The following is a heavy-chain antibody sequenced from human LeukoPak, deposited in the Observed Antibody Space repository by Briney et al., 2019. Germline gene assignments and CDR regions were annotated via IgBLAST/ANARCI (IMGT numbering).Heavy chain of an antibody. V-gene: IGHV3-11*06. CDR1: GFTFSGYD. J-gene: IGHJ5*02. D-gene: IGHD1-14*01. Sequence: GGSLRLSCAGSGFTFSGYDMIWIRQAPGKGLEWVAHMSSSSLKYTRYAESVKGRLTISRDNAKNTVYLEMDSLTTNDTALYYCARGGRNDLRSWFDPWGQGTLVTVSS. CDR2: MSSSSLK. CDR3: ARGGRNDLRSWFDP.